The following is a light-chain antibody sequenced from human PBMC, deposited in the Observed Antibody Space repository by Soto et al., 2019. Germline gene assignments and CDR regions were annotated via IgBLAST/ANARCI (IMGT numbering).Light chain of an antibody. CDR2: GAS. V-gene: IGKV3-20*01. J-gene: IGKJ1*01. Sequence: EIVLTQSPVTLSLSPGERATLSCRASQSVSSSYLAWYQQKPGQAPRLLIYGASSRATGIPDRFSGSGSGTDFTLTISRLEPEDFAVYYCQQYDSSPKTLGQGTKVDIK. CDR3: QQYDSSPKT. CDR1: QSVSSSY.